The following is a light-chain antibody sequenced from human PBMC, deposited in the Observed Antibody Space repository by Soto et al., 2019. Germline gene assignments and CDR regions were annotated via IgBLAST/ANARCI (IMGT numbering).Light chain of an antibody. V-gene: IGKV3-11*01. CDR3: QQRSNGPAYT. Sequence: EVVLTQSPATLSLSPGERATLSCRASQSVSSHLAWYQQKPGQAPRLLIYDASNRATGIPGRFSGSGSGTDFTLTISSLEPADFAVYYCQQRSNGPAYTFGQGTRLDIK. CDR1: QSVSSH. CDR2: DAS. J-gene: IGKJ2*01.